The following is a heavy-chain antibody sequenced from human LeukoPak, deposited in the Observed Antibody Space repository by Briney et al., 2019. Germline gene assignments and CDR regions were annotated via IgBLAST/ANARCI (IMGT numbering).Heavy chain of an antibody. CDR2: ISGFGEST. CDR3: ATRGDARGYFAL. D-gene: IGHD3-16*01. CDR1: GFAFSSNA. J-gene: IGHJ2*01. Sequence: GGSLRLSCAASGFAFSSNAMSWVRHPPGEGLEWVSTISGFGESTYYADSVKGRFTISRDNSKNTVLLQMNSLRAEDAAAYYCATRGDARGYFALWGRGTLVTVSS. V-gene: IGHV3-23*01.